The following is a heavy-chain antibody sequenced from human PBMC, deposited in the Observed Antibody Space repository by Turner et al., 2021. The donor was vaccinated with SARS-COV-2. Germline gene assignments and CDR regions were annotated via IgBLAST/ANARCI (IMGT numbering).Heavy chain of an antibody. D-gene: IGHD3-22*01. Sequence: EVQLVESGGGLVKPGGSLRLSCAASGFTFSTYSMNWVRQAPGKGLEWVSSMSSSSSYIDYADSVKGRFTISRDNAKNSLYLQMNSLRAEDTAVYYCARARWHYYDSSGYYPDAFDIWGQGTMVTVSS. J-gene: IGHJ3*02. CDR3: ARARWHYYDSSGYYPDAFDI. V-gene: IGHV3-21*01. CDR2: MSSSSSYI. CDR1: GFTFSTYS.